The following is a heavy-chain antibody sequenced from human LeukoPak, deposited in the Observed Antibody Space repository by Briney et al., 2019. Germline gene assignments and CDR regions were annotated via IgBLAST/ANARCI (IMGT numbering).Heavy chain of an antibody. J-gene: IGHJ4*02. CDR2: INSAGSST. CDR1: GFTFSSYW. D-gene: IGHD3-10*01. CDR3: AKDPYGSGSYYISYYFDY. V-gene: IGHV3-74*01. Sequence: TMGLSCPASGFTFSSYWMHWVRQAPGHGLVWVSRINSAGSSTSYADSVKGRFTISRDNSKNTLYLQMNSLRAEDTAVYYCAKDPYGSGSYYISYYFDYWGQGTLVTVSS.